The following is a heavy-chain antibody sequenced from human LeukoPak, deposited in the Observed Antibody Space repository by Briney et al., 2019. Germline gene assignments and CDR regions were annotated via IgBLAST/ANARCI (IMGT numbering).Heavy chain of an antibody. Sequence: SETLSLTCTVSGGSISSSSYYWGWIRQPPGKGLEWIGSIYYSGSTYYNPSLKSRVTISVDTSKNQFSLKLSSVTAADTAVYYCARQKYQLLIDYYYYMDVWGKGTTVTVSS. CDR2: IYYSGST. D-gene: IGHD2-2*01. CDR3: ARQKYQLLIDYYYYMDV. CDR1: GGSISSSSYY. J-gene: IGHJ6*03. V-gene: IGHV4-39*01.